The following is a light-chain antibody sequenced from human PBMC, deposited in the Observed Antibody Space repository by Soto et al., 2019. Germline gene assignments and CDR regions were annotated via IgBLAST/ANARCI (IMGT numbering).Light chain of an antibody. CDR2: NDN. CDR3: QSADSSGIYPVV. J-gene: IGLJ2*01. CDR1: RSNIGSNS. Sequence: QSVLTQPPSASGTPGQRVIISCSGSRSNIGSNSVDWFQQRPGTAPKLLIYNDNRRPSGVPDRFSGSTSGTSASLAISGVQAEDEADYHCQSADSSGIYPVVFGGGTKLTVL. V-gene: IGLV1-44*01.